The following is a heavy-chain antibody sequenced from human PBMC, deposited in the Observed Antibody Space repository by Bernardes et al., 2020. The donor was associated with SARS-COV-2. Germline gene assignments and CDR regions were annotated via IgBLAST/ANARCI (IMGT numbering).Heavy chain of an antibody. CDR1: GSNFSALA. J-gene: IGHJ4*01. CDR3: CGLGTDY. CDR2: ITYLGDIK. D-gene: IGHD3-10*01. Sequence: GGSLRLSCVVSGSNFSALAMSWVRLAPGKRLEWVSAITYLGDIKYYADFVKGRFTISSDSSKDTLYMQMNSLRVDDTAVYYYCGLGTDYWGNGTLVTVSS. V-gene: IGHV3-23*01.